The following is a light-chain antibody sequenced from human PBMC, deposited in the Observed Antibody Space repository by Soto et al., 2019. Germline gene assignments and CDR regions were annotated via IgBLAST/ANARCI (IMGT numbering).Light chain of an antibody. J-gene: IGKJ1*01. V-gene: IGKV1-39*01. CDR3: QQSYSLPRT. Sequence: DIQMTQSTSSLSASVGDRVTITCRASQSISSYINWYQQKPGKAPNLLIYTASSLESGVPSRFSGSGSGTDFTLTITSLQPEDFATYFCQQSYSLPRTFGQGTKVDIK. CDR2: TAS. CDR1: QSISSY.